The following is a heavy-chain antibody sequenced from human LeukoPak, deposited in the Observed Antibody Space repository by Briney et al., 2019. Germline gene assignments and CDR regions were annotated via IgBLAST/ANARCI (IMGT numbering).Heavy chain of an antibody. J-gene: IGHJ4*02. CDR3: ARLSVDFWSGYYPLDY. CDR2: INTDGSST. Sequence: GGSLRLSCAASGFTFSSYWMHWVRQAPGKGLAWVSRINTDGSSTSYADSVKGRFTISRDNAKNTLYLQMNSLRAEDTAVYYCARLSVDFWSGYYPLDYWGQGTLVTVSS. D-gene: IGHD3-3*01. V-gene: IGHV3-74*01. CDR1: GFTFSSYW.